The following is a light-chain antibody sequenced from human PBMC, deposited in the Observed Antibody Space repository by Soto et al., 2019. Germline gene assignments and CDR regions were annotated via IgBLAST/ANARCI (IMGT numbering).Light chain of an antibody. J-gene: IGLJ1*01. Sequence: QSALTHLASVSGSPGQSITISCTGTSSDVGGYNYVSWYQQHPGKAPKLMIYEVSNRPSGVSNRFSGSKSGNTASLTISGLQAEDEADYYCSSYTSSSTLVFGTGTKVTVL. V-gene: IGLV2-14*01. CDR2: EVS. CDR1: SSDVGGYNY. CDR3: SSYTSSSTLV.